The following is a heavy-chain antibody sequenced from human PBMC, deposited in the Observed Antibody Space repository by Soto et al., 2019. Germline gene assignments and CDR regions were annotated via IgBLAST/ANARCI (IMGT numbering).Heavy chain of an antibody. Sequence: RGESLKIPCKCSGYTVTSYWSGWVRQIPGKGLEWMGIIYPVDSDTRYSPSFQGQVTISADKSISTAYLQWSSLKASDTAMYYCARRTLRIAAPFDYRGQGTLVT. V-gene: IGHV5-51*01. D-gene: IGHD6-13*01. CDR3: ARRTLRIAAPFDY. CDR1: GYTVTSYW. J-gene: IGHJ4*02. CDR2: IYPVDSDT.